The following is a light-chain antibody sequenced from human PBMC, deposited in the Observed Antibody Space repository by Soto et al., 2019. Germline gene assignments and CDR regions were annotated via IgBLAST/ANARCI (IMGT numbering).Light chain of an antibody. CDR3: SSYTSSNTVL. CDR1: SSDVGGYNY. J-gene: IGLJ2*01. V-gene: IGLV2-14*03. Sequence: QSALTQPASVSGSPGQSITISCTGTSSDVGGYNYVSWYQHHPGKAPKLMIYDVTDRPSGISFRFSGSKSGNTASLTISRLQAEDEADHYCSSYTSSNTVLFGAGTKLTVL. CDR2: DVT.